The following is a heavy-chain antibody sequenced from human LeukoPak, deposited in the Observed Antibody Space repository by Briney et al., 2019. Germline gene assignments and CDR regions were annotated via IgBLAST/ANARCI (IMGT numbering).Heavy chain of an antibody. CDR1: GDSISSYY. Sequence: PSETLSLTCTVSGDSISSYYWSWIRQPPGKGLEWIGYIYYSGSTNYNPSLESRVTISIDTSKNQFSLKLSSVTAADTAVYYCASGIFGVVNWGQGTLVTVSS. V-gene: IGHV4-59*12. D-gene: IGHD3-3*01. J-gene: IGHJ4*02. CDR3: ASGIFGVVN. CDR2: IYYSGST.